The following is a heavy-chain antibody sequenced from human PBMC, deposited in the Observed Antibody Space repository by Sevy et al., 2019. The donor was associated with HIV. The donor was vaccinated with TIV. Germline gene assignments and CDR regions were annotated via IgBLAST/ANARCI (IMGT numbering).Heavy chain of an antibody. D-gene: IGHD3-10*01. V-gene: IGHV5-51*01. J-gene: IGHJ4*02. CDR3: ARALTTMVRGVIIFGFDY. Sequence: GESLKISCKGSGYSFTSYWIGWVRQMPGKGLEWMGIIYPGDSDTRYSPSFQGQVTISADKSISTAYLQWSSLKASDTTMYYCARALTTMVRGVIIFGFDYWGQGTLVTVSS. CDR1: GYSFTSYW. CDR2: IYPGDSDT.